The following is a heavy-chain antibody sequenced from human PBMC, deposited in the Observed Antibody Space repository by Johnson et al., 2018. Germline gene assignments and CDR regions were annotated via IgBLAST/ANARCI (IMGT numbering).Heavy chain of an antibody. CDR3: TGDQLGGVINAFDI. CDR1: GFIVSYNY. Sequence: VQLVESGGGLVQPGGSLRLSCAASGFIVSYNYMNWVRQAPGKGLEWVSIIYSGGKTYYADSVKGRSTLSRDSSKNTLYLQLNILRPEDTAGYYCTGDQLGGVINAFDIWGQGTMVTVSS. J-gene: IGHJ3*02. CDR2: IYSGGKT. D-gene: IGHD3-16*01. V-gene: IGHV3-66*02.